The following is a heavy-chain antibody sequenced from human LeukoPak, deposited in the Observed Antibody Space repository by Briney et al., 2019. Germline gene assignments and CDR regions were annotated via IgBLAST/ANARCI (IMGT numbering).Heavy chain of an antibody. CDR3: ARVTAESYSDSSGYYSY. CDR1: GYIFTNHA. CDR2: INVGNGNT. J-gene: IGHJ4*02. D-gene: IGHD3-22*01. Sequence: GASVKVSCKASGYIFTNHAMHWVRQAPGQRLEWVGWINVGNGNTKYSEKFQDRVIISRDTSASTVYMELSSLRSEDTAVYFCARVTAESYSDSSGYYSYWGQGTLVTVSS. V-gene: IGHV1-3*01.